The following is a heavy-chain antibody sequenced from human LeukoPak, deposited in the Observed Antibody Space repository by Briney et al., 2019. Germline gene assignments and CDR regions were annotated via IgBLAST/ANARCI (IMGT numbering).Heavy chain of an antibody. D-gene: IGHD4/OR15-4a*01. CDR2: INLDGSQK. Sequence: GGSLRLSCEASEFIFSSYWMNWVRQAPGKGLEWVANINLDGSQKYYVDSLKGRFTISRDNAKNSVYLQMNSLRAEDTAVYYCARDVDYANPRHDYWGQGTLVTVPS. J-gene: IGHJ4*02. CDR1: EFIFSSYW. CDR3: ARDVDYANPRHDY. V-gene: IGHV3-7*01.